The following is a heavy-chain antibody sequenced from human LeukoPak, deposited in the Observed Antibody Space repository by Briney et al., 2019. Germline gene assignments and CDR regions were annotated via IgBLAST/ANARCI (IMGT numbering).Heavy chain of an antibody. CDR2: INPNSGGT. Sequence: ASVKVSCKASGYTFTGYYMHWVRQAPGQGLEWMGWINPNSGGTNYAQKFQGRVTMTRDTSISTAYMELSSLRSEDTAVYYCARGGSGYSGSSLHYYYYMDVWGKGATVTVSS. D-gene: IGHD5-12*01. CDR1: GYTFTGYY. CDR3: ARGGSGYSGSSLHYYYYMDV. J-gene: IGHJ6*03. V-gene: IGHV1-2*02.